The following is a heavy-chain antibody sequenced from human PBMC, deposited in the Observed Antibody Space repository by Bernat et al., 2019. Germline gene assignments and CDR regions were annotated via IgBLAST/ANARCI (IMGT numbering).Heavy chain of an antibody. CDR1: GFTFSSYG. CDR2: IWYDGSNK. CDR3: ARSLRYVDWLLPRGYYYGMDV. Sequence: QVQLVESGGGVVQPGRSLRLSCAASGFTFSSYGMHWVRQAPGKGLEWVAVIWYDGSNKYYADSVKGRFTISRDNSKNTLYLQMNSLRAEDTAVYYCARSLRYVDWLLPRGYYYGMDVWGQGTTVTVSS. D-gene: IGHD3-9*01. J-gene: IGHJ6*02. V-gene: IGHV3-33*01.